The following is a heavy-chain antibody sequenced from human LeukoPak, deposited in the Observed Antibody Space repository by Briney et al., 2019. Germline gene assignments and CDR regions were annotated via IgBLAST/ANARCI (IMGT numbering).Heavy chain of an antibody. D-gene: IGHD3-3*01. Sequence: PGGSLRLSCAASGFTFSSYNMHWVRQAPGKGLEWVAFIRYDGSNNYYADSVKGRFTISRDNAKNSLYLQMNSLRAEDTAVYYCARPIFGVVKGWFDPWGQGTLVTVSS. J-gene: IGHJ5*02. CDR1: GFTFSSYN. CDR3: ARPIFGVVKGWFDP. V-gene: IGHV3-30*02. CDR2: IRYDGSNN.